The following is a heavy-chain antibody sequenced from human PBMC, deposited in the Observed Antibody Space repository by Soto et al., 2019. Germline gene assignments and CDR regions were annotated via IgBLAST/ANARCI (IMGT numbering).Heavy chain of an antibody. J-gene: IGHJ3*02. CDR2: IYYSGST. D-gene: IGHD5-12*01. CDR3: ARGPLRGWLQIGAFDI. V-gene: IGHV4-39*01. CDR1: GGSISSSSYY. Sequence: QLQLQESGPGLVKPSETLSLTCTVSGGSISSSSYYWGWIRQPPGKGLEWIGSIYYSGSTYYNPSLKSRVTISVDTSKNQFSLKLSSVTAADTAVYYCARGPLRGWLQIGAFDIWGQGTMVTVSS.